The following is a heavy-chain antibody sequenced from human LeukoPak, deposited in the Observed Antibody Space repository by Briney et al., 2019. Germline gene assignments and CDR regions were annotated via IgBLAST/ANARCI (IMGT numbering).Heavy chain of an antibody. CDR1: GFTFSHYW. V-gene: IGHV3-7*05. CDR3: ATYWRYSDWLLSEI. J-gene: IGHJ3*02. D-gene: IGHD3-9*01. CDR2: IKHDGSEN. Sequence: GGSLRLSCEASGFTFSHYWMTWVRQAPGKGLECVANIKHDGSENYYVDSVKGRFTISRDNAKNSLYLQMNSLRAEDTPVYYCATYWRYSDWLLSEIWGLGTMVTVSS.